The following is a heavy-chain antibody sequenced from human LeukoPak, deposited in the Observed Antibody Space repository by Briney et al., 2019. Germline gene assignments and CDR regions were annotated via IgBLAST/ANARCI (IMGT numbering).Heavy chain of an antibody. Sequence: SVKVSCKASGYTFTSYAISWVRQAPGQGLEWMGRIIPILGIANYAQKFQGRVTITADKSTSTAYMELSSLGSEDTAVYYCARGESRQWLVRVRYWYFDLWGRGTLVTVSS. J-gene: IGHJ2*01. CDR1: GYTFTSYA. CDR3: ARGESRQWLVRVRYWYFDL. V-gene: IGHV1-69*04. CDR2: IIPILGIA. D-gene: IGHD6-19*01.